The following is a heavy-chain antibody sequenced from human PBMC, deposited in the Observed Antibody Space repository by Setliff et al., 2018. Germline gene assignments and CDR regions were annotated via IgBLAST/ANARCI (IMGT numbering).Heavy chain of an antibody. Sequence: PSETLSLTCTVSGGSISRSSYYWGWIRQPPGKGLEWICSIYHTGTTYYNPSLKSRVTISVDTSKNPFSLRLRSVTAADTAVYFCAREYGPKDYWGQGSLVTVSS. D-gene: IGHD4-17*01. CDR3: AREYGPKDY. V-gene: IGHV4-39*07. CDR2: IYHTGTT. CDR1: GGSISRSSYY. J-gene: IGHJ4*02.